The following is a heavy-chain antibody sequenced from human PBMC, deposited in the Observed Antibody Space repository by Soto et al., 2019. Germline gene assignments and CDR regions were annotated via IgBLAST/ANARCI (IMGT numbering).Heavy chain of an antibody. CDR1: GYTFTDYY. J-gene: IGHJ6*02. V-gene: IGHV1-2*04. CDR2: INPNSGGT. CDR3: ARDGGIPGTRHLLAYGMEV. D-gene: IGHD1-7*01. Sequence: ASVKVSCKASGYTFTDYYLHWVRQAPGQGLEWMGWINPNSGGTKYAQKFQGWVTMTRDTSISTAYIELSRLRSVDTALYYCARDGGIPGTRHLLAYGMEVWGQGTTVTVSS.